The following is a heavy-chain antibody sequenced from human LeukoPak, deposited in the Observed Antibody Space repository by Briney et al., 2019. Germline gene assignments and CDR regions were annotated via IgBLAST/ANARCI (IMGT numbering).Heavy chain of an antibody. J-gene: IGHJ4*02. Sequence: GGSLRLSCAASGFLFRTYGMNWVRQPPGKGLEWVALIRYDGNNKYYADSVKGRFTISRDNSKSTLSLQINSLRAEDTAVYYCAKDPYYDILTGYYYFDYWGQETLVTVSS. CDR2: IRYDGNNK. CDR3: AKDPYYDILTGYYYFDY. D-gene: IGHD3-9*01. V-gene: IGHV3-30*02. CDR1: GFLFRTYG.